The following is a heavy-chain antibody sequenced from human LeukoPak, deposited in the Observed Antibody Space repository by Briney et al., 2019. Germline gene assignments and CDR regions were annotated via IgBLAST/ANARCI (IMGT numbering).Heavy chain of an antibody. J-gene: IGHJ5*02. CDR2: INGNGGST. D-gene: IGHD6-19*01. V-gene: IGHV3-20*04. CDR3: ARERGQQWLVNWFDP. Sequence: GGSLRLSCAASGFTFDNYGMSWARQVPGKGLEWVSSINGNGGSTAYADSVKGRFTISRDNAKNSLYLQMNSLRAEDTAVYYCARERGQQWLVNWFDPWGQGTLVTVSS. CDR1: GFTFDNYG.